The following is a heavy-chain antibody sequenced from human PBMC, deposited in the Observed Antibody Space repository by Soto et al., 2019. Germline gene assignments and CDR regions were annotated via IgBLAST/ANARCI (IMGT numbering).Heavy chain of an antibody. V-gene: IGHV3-21*01. CDR3: ARALFYHFWSGYYFYYYGMDV. CDR2: ISPSNSYT. J-gene: IGHJ6*02. CDR1: GFTFSSYS. D-gene: IGHD3-3*01. Sequence: PGRSRRLSCAASGFTFSSYSMNWVRQAPGKVREWVSSISPSNSYTYYADKVKGRFTISRDKARTSPYLKMNSLRAEDTAVYYCARALFYHFWSGYYFYYYGMDVWGQGTTVTVSS.